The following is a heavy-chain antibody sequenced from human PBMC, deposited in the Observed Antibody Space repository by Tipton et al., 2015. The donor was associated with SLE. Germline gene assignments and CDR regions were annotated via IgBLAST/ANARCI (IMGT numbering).Heavy chain of an antibody. Sequence: TLSLTCIVSGGSISSGTYYWSWIRQPAGRGLELIGFFYSSGNTNHNPSLNSRVTISVDTSKNQFSLNLSSVTAADTAVYYCAQTDYSSGWNHGGFDFWGQGTMVTVSS. CDR1: GGSISSGTYY. D-gene: IGHD6-19*01. CDR2: FYSSGNT. V-gene: IGHV4-61*02. J-gene: IGHJ3*01. CDR3: AQTDYSSGWNHGGFDF.